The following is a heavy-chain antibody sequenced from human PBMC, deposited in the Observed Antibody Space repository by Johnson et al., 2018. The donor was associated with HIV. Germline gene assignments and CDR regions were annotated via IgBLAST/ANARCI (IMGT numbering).Heavy chain of an antibody. CDR3: ATCSDQVLLGGDVFDI. CDR2: INWNGGST. J-gene: IGHJ3*02. D-gene: IGHD3-16*01. Sequence: VQLVEFGGGVVRPGGSLRLSCAASGFTFDDYGMSWVRQAPGQGLEWVSGINWNGGSTGYADSVRGRFTLSRDNAKNSLYLQMNSLGGEDTAVYYCATCSDQVLLGGDVFDIWGQGTMVTVSS. CDR1: GFTFDDYG. V-gene: IGHV3-20*04.